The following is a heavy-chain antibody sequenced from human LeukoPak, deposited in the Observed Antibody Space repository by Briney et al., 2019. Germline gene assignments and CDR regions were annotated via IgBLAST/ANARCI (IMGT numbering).Heavy chain of an antibody. J-gene: IGHJ4*02. CDR3: ARDSMPRSVDY. D-gene: IGHD2/OR15-2a*01. V-gene: IGHV1-18*01. CDR1: GYTFTSYG. CDR2: ISAYNGNT. Sequence: ASVKVSCKASGYTFTSYGISWVRQAPGQGLEWMGLISAYNGNTNYAQKSQGRVTMTTDTSTNTAFMELRTLRSDDTAVYYCARDSMPRSVDYWGQGTLVTVSS.